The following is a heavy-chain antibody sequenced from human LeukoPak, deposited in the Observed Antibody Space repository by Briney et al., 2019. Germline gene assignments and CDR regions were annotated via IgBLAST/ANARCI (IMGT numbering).Heavy chain of an antibody. CDR2: IKQDGSEK. J-gene: IGHJ4*02. V-gene: IGHV3-7*04. Sequence: PGGSLRLSCAASGFTFSSYSMSWVRQAPGKGLEWVANIKQDGSEKYYVDSVKGRFTISRDNAKNSLYLQMNSLRAEDTAVYYCARESLAYFDYWGQGTLVTVSS. CDR1: GFTFSSYS. CDR3: ARESLAYFDY.